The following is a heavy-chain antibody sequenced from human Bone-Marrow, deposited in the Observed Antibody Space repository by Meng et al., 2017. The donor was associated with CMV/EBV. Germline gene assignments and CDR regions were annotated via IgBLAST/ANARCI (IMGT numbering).Heavy chain of an antibody. D-gene: IGHD6-19*01. CDR2: ITSKANSYAT. CDR1: GITFSGSA. CDR3: TRPADSSGCYGYYYYGMDV. J-gene: IGHJ6*02. Sequence: GASLKISCAASGITFSGSAMHWVRQASGKGLEWVGRITSKANSYATAYAASVKGRFTNSRDDSKNTAYLQLNSLNPDATSVSYCTRPADSSGCYGYYYYGMDVWGQG. V-gene: IGHV3-73*01.